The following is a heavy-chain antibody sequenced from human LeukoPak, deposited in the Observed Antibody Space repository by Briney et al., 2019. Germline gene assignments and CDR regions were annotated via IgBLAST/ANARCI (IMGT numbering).Heavy chain of an antibody. Sequence: HGESLKISCRGYGYSFTSYWIGWVRQMPGKGLEWMGSIYPGDSDTRNSPSFQGQVTISADKSISTAYLQWSSLKASDTAMYYCARARIVVVPHYYYYMDVWGKGTTVTVSS. CDR3: ARARIVVVPHYYYYMDV. CDR2: IYPGDSDT. CDR1: GYSFTSYW. J-gene: IGHJ6*03. V-gene: IGHV5-51*01. D-gene: IGHD2-2*01.